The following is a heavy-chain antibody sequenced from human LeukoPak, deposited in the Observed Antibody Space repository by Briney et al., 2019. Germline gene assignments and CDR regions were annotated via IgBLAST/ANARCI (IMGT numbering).Heavy chain of an antibody. CDR1: GFTFISYG. CDR2: IRYDGSKK. V-gene: IGHV3-30*02. CDR3: AKDRDYYGSGSYSRFDY. D-gene: IGHD3-10*01. J-gene: IGHJ4*02. Sequence: GGSLRLSCAASGFTFISYGMHWVRRAPGKGLEWVAFIRYDGSKKYYADSVKGRFTISRDNSKNTLNLQMNSLRAEDTAVYYCAKDRDYYGSGSYSRFDYWGQGTLVTVSS.